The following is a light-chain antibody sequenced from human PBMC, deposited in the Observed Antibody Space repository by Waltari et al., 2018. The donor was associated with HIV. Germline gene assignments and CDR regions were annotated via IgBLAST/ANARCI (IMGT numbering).Light chain of an antibody. J-gene: IGKJ2*01. CDR1: QGLRNA. CDR3: QQFRSYPRT. V-gene: IGKV1-13*02. CDR2: DAS. Sequence: AIQLTQSPSSLSASVGDRVTITCRASQGLRNALAWYQQKPGRRPKLLIYDASTLEGGVPSRFSGTMSGTDFNLTISNLQPEDSATYYCQQFRSYPRTSGQGATLEIK.